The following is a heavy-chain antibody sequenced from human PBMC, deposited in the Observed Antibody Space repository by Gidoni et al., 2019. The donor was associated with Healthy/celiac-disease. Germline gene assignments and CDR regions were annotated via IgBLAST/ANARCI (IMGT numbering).Heavy chain of an antibody. Sequence: QVQLQQWGAGLLKLSETLSLTCGVDGGSFSGYYWGWIRQPQGQGLEWIGEINHNGSTNYNPSHKSRVTISVDTSKNQFSLKLSSVTAANTAVYYCARGRSIAAAGTRGAFDIWGQGTMVTVSS. D-gene: IGHD6-13*01. J-gene: IGHJ3*02. CDR1: GGSFSGYY. V-gene: IGHV4-34*01. CDR3: ARGRSIAAAGTRGAFDI. CDR2: INHNGST.